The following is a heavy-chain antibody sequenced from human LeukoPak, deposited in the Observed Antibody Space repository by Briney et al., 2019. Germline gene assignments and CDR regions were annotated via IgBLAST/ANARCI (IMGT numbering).Heavy chain of an antibody. CDR3: ARGRRGSGSKGGWFDP. CDR1: GFTVSSNS. Sequence: GGSLRLSCTVSGFTVSSNSMSWVRQAPGKGLEWVSFIYSDNTHYSDSVKGRFTISRDNSKNTLYLQMNSLRAEDTAVYYCARGRRGSGSKGGWFDPWGQGTLVTVSS. J-gene: IGHJ5*02. D-gene: IGHD3-10*01. V-gene: IGHV3-53*01. CDR2: IYSDNT.